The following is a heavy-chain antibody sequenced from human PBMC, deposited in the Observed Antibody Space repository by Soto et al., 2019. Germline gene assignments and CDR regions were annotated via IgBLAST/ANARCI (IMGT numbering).Heavy chain of an antibody. V-gene: IGHV1-18*04. CDR2: ISAYNGNT. Sequence: ASVKVSCKASGYTFTSYGISWVRQAPGQGLEWMGWISAYNGNTNYAQKLQGRVTMTTDTSTSTAYMELRSLRSDDTAVYYCARDRDYDSSGPDAFDIWGQGSMVTV. CDR3: ARDRDYDSSGPDAFDI. D-gene: IGHD3-22*01. J-gene: IGHJ3*02. CDR1: GYTFTSYG.